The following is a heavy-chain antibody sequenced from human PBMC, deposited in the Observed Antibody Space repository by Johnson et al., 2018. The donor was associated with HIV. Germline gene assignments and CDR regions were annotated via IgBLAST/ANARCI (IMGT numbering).Heavy chain of an antibody. CDR2: VNRNGGGT. CDR1: GFTFDDYD. V-gene: IGHV3-20*04. Sequence: EVQLVESGGGVVRPGGSLRLSCVVSGFTFDDYDMSWVRQAPGKGLEWVSGVNRNGGGTGTVDSVKGRFITSRDNAKNSLYLQMNSLRAEDTALYYCTTEAPTLLRAFDIWGQGTMVTVSS. CDR3: TTEAPTLLRAFDI. J-gene: IGHJ3*02.